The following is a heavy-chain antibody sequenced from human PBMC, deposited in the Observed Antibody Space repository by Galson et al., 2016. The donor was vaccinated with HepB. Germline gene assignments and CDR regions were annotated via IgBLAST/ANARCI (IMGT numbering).Heavy chain of an antibody. J-gene: IGHJ4*02. V-gene: IGHV3-30*18. D-gene: IGHD3-10*01. CDR3: AKAGQFDYFASH. Sequence: SLRLSCAASGFTFSSYGMHWVRQAPGKGLEWVAVISCDGNNKFYGDSVKGRFTISRDASTNTLFLQMDSLRLEDTAVYYCAKAGQFDYFASHWGQGTLVTVSS. CDR2: ISCDGNNK. CDR1: GFTFSSYG.